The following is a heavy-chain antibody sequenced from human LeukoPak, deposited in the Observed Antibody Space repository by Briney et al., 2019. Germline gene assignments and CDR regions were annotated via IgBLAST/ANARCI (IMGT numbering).Heavy chain of an antibody. Sequence: AASVKVSCKASGYTFTSYGISWVRQAPGQGLEWMGWISAYNGNTNYAQKLQGRVTMTTDTSTSTAYMELRSLRSDDTAVYYCAREPVVVVAPIYGMDVWGQGTTVTVPS. D-gene: IGHD2-15*01. CDR2: ISAYNGNT. CDR3: AREPVVVVAPIYGMDV. CDR1: GYTFTSYG. V-gene: IGHV1-18*01. J-gene: IGHJ6*02.